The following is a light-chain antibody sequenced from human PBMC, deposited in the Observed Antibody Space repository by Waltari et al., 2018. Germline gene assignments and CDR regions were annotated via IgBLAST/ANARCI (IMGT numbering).Light chain of an antibody. CDR3: QTGGHGTWV. J-gene: IGLJ3*02. CDR1: SGHSSNV. CDR2: VNSDGSP. Sequence: QLVVTQSPSASASLGASVKLTCTLSSGHSSNVIAWLQQQPEKGPRYLMKVNSDGSPSKGDEIPDRFSGSSSGAERYLTISNLQSEDEADYYCQTGGHGTWVFGGGTKLTVL. V-gene: IGLV4-69*01.